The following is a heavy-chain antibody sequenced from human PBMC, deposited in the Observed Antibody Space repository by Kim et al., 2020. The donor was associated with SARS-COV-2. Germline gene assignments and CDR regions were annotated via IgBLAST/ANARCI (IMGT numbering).Heavy chain of an antibody. D-gene: IGHD3-10*01. J-gene: IGHJ4*02. V-gene: IGHV4-30-2*02. Sequence: SNPSLTSRVTISVATSKNQFSLKLSSVTTADTAVYYCAGLWFGESDYFDYWGQGTLVTVSS. CDR3: AGLWFGESDYFDY.